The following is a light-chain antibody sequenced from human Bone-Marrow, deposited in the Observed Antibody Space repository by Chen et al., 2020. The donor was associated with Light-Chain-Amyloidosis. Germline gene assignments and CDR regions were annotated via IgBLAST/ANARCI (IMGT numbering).Light chain of an antibody. CDR1: SSDGGTYNL. CDR3: CSYAGSRTRV. CDR2: EVT. Sequence: QSALAQPASVSGSPGQSITISCTGTSSDGGTYNLVSWYQQHPGRAPKLMIYEVTKRPSGVSDRFSGSKSGNTASLTISGLQAEDEADFYCCSYAGSRTRVFGGGTKLTVL. V-gene: IGLV2-23*02. J-gene: IGLJ3*02.